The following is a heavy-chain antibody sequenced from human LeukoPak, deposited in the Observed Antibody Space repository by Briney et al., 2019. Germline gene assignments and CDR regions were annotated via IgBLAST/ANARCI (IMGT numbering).Heavy chain of an antibody. Sequence: ASVKVSCKASGGTFSSYAISWVRQAPGQGLEWMGGIIPIFGTANYAQKFQGRVTITTDESTSTAYMELSSLRSEDTAVYYCARGGLAGIGWFDPWGQGTLVTVSS. J-gene: IGHJ5*02. CDR2: IIPIFGTA. V-gene: IGHV1-69*05. D-gene: IGHD3-16*01. CDR1: GGTFSSYA. CDR3: ARGGLAGIGWFDP.